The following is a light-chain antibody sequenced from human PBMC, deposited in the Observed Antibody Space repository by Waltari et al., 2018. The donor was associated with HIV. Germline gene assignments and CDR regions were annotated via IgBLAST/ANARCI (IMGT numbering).Light chain of an antibody. J-gene: IGLJ2*01. CDR2: DDS. CDR1: NMGTKS. CDR3: QVCDSSRNYAEVI. V-gene: IGLV3-21*02. Sequence: SYVLTQPPSLSVAPGQTARITCGGKNMGTKSVHWYQQKPGQAPVLVVYDDSDRPSRIPERFSGSASENTDTMTITRVEAGDEAEYYCQVCDSSRNYAEVIFGGGTTLTV.